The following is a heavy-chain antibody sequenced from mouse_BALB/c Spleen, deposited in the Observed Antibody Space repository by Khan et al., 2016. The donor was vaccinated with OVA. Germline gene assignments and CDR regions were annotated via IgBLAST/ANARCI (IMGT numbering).Heavy chain of an antibody. CDR3: ASQPYYYDNIMDN. V-gene: IGHV2-6-1*01. D-gene: IGHD2-4*01. Sequence: QVQLQQSGPGLVAPSQSLSITCAISGFSLTNYGVHWVRQPPGKGLEWLVVIWSDGSTTYNSALKSRLTATKDNSKSQVFLEMNSLQTDDTAMYFCASQPYYYDNIMDNWGQGTTVTVSS. CDR2: IWSDGST. J-gene: IGHJ4*01. CDR1: GFSLTNYG.